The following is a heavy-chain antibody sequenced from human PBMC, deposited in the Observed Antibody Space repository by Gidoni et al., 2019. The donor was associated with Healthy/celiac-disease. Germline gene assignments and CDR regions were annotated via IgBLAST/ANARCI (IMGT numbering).Heavy chain of an antibody. V-gene: IGHV5-51*01. CDR3: ARQDGSYNLLDAFDI. Sequence: EVQLVQSGAEVKKPGESLKISCKGSGYSFTSYWIGWVRQMPVKGLEWMGIIYPGDSDTRYSPSFQGQVTISADKSISTAYLQWSSLKASDTAMYYCARQDGSYNLLDAFDIWGQGTMVTVSS. D-gene: IGHD1-26*01. CDR2: IYPGDSDT. J-gene: IGHJ3*02. CDR1: GYSFTSYW.